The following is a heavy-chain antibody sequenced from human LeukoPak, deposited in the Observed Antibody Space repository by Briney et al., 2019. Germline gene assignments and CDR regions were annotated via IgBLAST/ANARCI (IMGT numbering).Heavy chain of an antibody. Sequence: ASVKVSCKVSGYTLTELSMHWVRQAPGKGLEWMGGFDPEDGETIYAQKFQGRVTMTEDTSTDTAYMELSSLRSEDTAVYYCAKGLESSIWYTLIDYWGQGTLVTVSS. J-gene: IGHJ4*02. CDR2: FDPEDGET. D-gene: IGHD6-13*01. V-gene: IGHV1-24*01. CDR1: GYTLTELS. CDR3: AKGLESSIWYTLIDY.